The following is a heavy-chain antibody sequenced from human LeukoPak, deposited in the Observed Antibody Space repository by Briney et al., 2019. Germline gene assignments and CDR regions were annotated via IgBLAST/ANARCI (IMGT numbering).Heavy chain of an antibody. D-gene: IGHD3-22*01. CDR1: GFTFRSYS. J-gene: IGHJ4*02. CDR2: ISSSSHTI. V-gene: IGHV3-48*01. CDR3: ASTAGYFNY. Sequence: PGGSLRLSCAASGFTFRSYSMNWVRKVPGKGLEWISYISSSSHTIYYEDSVRGRFTISRDNAKNSLHLQMNSLRAEDTGIYYCASTAGYFNYWGQGTLVTVSS.